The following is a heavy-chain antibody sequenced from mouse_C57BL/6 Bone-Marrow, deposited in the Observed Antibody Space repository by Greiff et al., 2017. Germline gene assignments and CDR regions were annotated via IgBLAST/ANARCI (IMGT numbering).Heavy chain of an antibody. CDR1: GYTFTSYW. D-gene: IGHD1-1*01. V-gene: IGHV1-50*01. J-gene: IGHJ1*03. CDR2: IDPSDSYT. Sequence: QVQLQQPGAELVKPGASVKLSCKASGYTFTSYWMQWVKQRPGQGLEWIGEIDPSDSYTNYNQKFKGKATLTVDTSSSTAYMQLSSLTSEDSAVYYCARSDYGVPRGYFDVWGTGTTVTVSS. CDR3: ARSDYGVPRGYFDV.